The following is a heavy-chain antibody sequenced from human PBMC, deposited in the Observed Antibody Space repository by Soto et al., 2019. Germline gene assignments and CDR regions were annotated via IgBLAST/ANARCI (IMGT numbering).Heavy chain of an antibody. D-gene: IGHD4-17*01. J-gene: IGHJ4*02. V-gene: IGHV1-69*01. CDR2: IVTLFGTE. CDR3: AREVGYRDFSADLLD. CDR1: GGTFSSHS. Sequence: VQLMQSGAEVKQPGSSVKVSCEASGGTFSSHSINWVRQAPGQGLEWMGGIVTLFGTENYAQNFQGRVTITADQSTSTVYTDLSSLRSDDTAVYYCAREVGYRDFSADLLDWGQGTLVTVSS.